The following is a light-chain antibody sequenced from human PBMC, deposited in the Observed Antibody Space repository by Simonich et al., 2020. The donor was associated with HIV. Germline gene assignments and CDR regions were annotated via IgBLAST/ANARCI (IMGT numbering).Light chain of an antibody. CDR2: DAS. V-gene: IGKV1-33*01. Sequence: DIQMTQSPSSLSASVGDRVTITCQASQDISNHLNWYQQKPGKAPKLLIYDASNLETGVPSRFSGSGSGTDFTFTISSLQPEDIATYYCQQYDNLPPKLTFGGGTKVEIK. CDR1: QDISNH. CDR3: QQYDNLPPKLT. J-gene: IGKJ4*01.